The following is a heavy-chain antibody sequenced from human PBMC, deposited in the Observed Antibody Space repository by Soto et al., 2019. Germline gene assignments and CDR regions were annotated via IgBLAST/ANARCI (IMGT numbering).Heavy chain of an antibody. CDR2: VSYDGNNK. Sequence: QLQLVESGGGVVQPGTSLRLSCAPSGFTFSSYGRYWVRQAPGKGLEWVAVVSYDGNNKYYADSVKGRFTISRDNAKNTLYLQMNSLIADDTAVYYCAKDLGQQLVLNYGMDVWGQGTTVTVSS. CDR1: GFTFSSYG. CDR3: AKDLGQQLVLNYGMDV. J-gene: IGHJ6*02. V-gene: IGHV3-30*18. D-gene: IGHD6-13*01.